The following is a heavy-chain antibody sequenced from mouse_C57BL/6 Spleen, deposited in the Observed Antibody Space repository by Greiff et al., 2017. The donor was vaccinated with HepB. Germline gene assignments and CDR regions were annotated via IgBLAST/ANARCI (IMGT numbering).Heavy chain of an antibody. CDR3: ARSGRPPYYFDY. V-gene: IGHV1-80*01. CDR1: GYAFSSYW. Sequence: VQLQQSGAELVKPGASVKISCKASGYAFSSYWMNWVKQRPGKGLEWIGQIYPGDGDTNYNGKFKGKATLTADKSSSTAYMQLSSLTAEDSAVYFCARSGRPPYYFDYWGQGTTLTVSS. J-gene: IGHJ2*01. D-gene: IGHD3-1*01. CDR2: IYPGDGDT.